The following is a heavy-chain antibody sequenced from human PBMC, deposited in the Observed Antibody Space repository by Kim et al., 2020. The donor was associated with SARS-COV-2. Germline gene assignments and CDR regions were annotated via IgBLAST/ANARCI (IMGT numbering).Heavy chain of an antibody. D-gene: IGHD6-13*01. Sequence: VKGRFTISRDNAKNSLYLQMNSLRAEDTAVYDCAGGIAAAATYYYYGMDVWGQGTTVTVSS. J-gene: IGHJ6*02. CDR3: AGGIAAAATYYYYGMDV. V-gene: IGHV3-7*04.